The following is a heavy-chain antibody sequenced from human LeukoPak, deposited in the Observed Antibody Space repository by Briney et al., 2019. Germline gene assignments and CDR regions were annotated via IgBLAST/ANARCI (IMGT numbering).Heavy chain of an antibody. Sequence: PSETLSLTCAVYGGSFSGYYWSWIRQPPGKGLEWIGEINHSGSTNYNPSLKSRVTISVDTSKNQFSLRLSSVTAADTAVYYCARLGRYYYGSGYYPIYFDYWGPGTLVTVSS. J-gene: IGHJ4*02. CDR2: INHSGST. CDR1: GGSFSGYY. CDR3: ARLGRYYYGSGYYPIYFDY. V-gene: IGHV4-34*01. D-gene: IGHD3-22*01.